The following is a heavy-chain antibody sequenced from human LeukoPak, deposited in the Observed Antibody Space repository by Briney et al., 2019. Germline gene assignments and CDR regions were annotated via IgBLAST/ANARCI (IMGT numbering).Heavy chain of an antibody. CDR1: GFTFSSYA. D-gene: IGHD1-26*01. V-gene: IGHV3-30-3*01. CDR3: ARSRRGLLIDAFGI. J-gene: IGHJ3*02. Sequence: GGSLRLSCAASGFTFSSYAMHWVRQAPGKGLEWVAVISYDGSNKYYVDSVKGRFTISRDNSRNTLYLQMNSLRAEDTAVYYSARSRRGLLIDAFGIWGQGTMVTVSS. CDR2: ISYDGSNK.